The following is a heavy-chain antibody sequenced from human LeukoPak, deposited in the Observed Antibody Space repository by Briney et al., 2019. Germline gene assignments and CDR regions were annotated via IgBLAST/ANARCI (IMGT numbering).Heavy chain of an antibody. D-gene: IGHD3-10*02. V-gene: IGHV4-38-2*02. CDR3: ARDLRSGNYYSDY. J-gene: IGHJ4*02. CDR1: GYSISSGYY. CDR2: IYHSGST. Sequence: SETLSLTCAVSGYSISSGYYWGWIRQPPGKGLEWIGSIYHSGSTYYNPSLKSRVTISVDTSKNQFSLKLSSVTAADTAVHYCARDLRSGNYYSDYWGQGTLVTVSS.